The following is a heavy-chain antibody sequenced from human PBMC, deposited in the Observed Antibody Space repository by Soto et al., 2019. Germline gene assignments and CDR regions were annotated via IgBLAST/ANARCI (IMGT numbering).Heavy chain of an antibody. Sequence: PGGSLRLSCAASGFTFSSYGMSWVRQAPEKGLEWVSGISASDGGAYCADSVKGRFTISRDNYENTLYLQMNSLRVEDTAVYYCEKDSDREYFQHWGQGTLVTVSS. CDR1: GFTFSSYG. CDR2: ISASDGGA. V-gene: IGHV3-23*01. D-gene: IGHD3-10*01. CDR3: EKDSDREYFQH. J-gene: IGHJ1*01.